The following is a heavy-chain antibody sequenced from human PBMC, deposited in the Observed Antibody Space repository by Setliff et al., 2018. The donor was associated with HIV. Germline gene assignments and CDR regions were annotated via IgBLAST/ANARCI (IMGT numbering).Heavy chain of an antibody. D-gene: IGHD1-26*01. CDR1: GGSINSGSYY. J-gene: IGHJ4*02. V-gene: IGHV4-61*02. Sequence: SETLSLTCTVSGGSINSGSYYWSWIRQPAGKGLEWIGRLYPGGSTNYNPSLKSRVSMSVDTSTNQFSLRLISVTAADTAVYYCARDWRATYTDAGIFDYWGQGILVTVSS. CDR2: LYPGGST. CDR3: ARDWRATYTDAGIFDY.